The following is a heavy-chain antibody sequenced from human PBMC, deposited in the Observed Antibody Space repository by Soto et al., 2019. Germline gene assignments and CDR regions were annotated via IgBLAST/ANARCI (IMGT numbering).Heavy chain of an antibody. CDR1: VGSISSYY. CDR3: ARVMARDFAY. Sequence: QVQLQESGPGLVKPSETLSLTCTVSVGSISSYYWSWIRQPPGKGLEWIGYIYYSGSTNYNPSLTSRVTLSGDTSKNQFSLKLSSVTAADTAVYYCARVMARDFAYWGQGTLFTVSS. CDR2: IYYSGST. V-gene: IGHV4-59*01. D-gene: IGHD3-10*01. J-gene: IGHJ4*02.